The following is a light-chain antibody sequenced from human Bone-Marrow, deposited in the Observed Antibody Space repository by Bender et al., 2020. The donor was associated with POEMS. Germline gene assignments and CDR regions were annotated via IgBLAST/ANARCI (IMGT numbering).Light chain of an antibody. CDR3: QVWDSGTYV. V-gene: IGLV3-9*01. CDR2: SDS. Sequence: SYVLTQPPSVSVAPGQTARITCGGINMRNKNVHWYQQKAGQAPVLVIYSDSNRPSGIPERLSGSNSGNTATLTISRAQAGDEADYYCQVWDSGTYVFGTGTTVTVL. CDR1: NMRNKN. J-gene: IGLJ1*01.